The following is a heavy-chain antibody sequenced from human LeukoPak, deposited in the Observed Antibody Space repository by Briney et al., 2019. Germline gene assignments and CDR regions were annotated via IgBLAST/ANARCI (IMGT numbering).Heavy chain of an antibody. Sequence: PGGSLRLSCAASGFTFSTFAMIWVRQPPGKGLEWVSIISDSGANTYYADSVRGRFTISRDNSKNTLYLQMNSLRAEDTAVYYCAKGGEQATWNFQNWGQGTLVTVSS. J-gene: IGHJ1*01. V-gene: IGHV3-23*01. D-gene: IGHD1-26*01. CDR1: GFTFSTFA. CDR2: ISDSGANT. CDR3: AKGGEQATWNFQN.